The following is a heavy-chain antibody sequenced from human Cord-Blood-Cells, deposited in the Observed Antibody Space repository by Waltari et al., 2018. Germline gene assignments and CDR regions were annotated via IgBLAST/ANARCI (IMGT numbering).Heavy chain of an antibody. V-gene: IGHV3-30-3*01. Sequence: QVQLVESGGGVVQPGRSLRLSCAASGFTFSSYAMPWVRQAPGKGLEWLAVISYDGSNKYYADSVKGRFTISRDNSKNTLYLQMNSLRAEDTAVYYCAREYYYGSGSDYWGQGTLVTVSS. J-gene: IGHJ4*02. CDR3: AREYYYGSGSDY. D-gene: IGHD3-10*01. CDR2: ISYDGSNK. CDR1: GFTFSSYA.